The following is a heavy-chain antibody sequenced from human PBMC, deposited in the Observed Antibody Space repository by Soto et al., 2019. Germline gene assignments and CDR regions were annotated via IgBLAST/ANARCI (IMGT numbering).Heavy chain of an antibody. CDR3: ARIHGPSGNYDLGV. V-gene: IGHV2-70*13. CDR2: IDWADDK. D-gene: IGHD5-12*01. J-gene: IGHJ4*02. Sequence: GSGPTLGNPTQTLTLTCTFSGFSLTTSGMCVSWIRQPPGKALEWLALIDWADDKYYSTSLKTRLTISKDTSKNQVVLTMTNVDPVDTATYYSARIHGPSGNYDLGVWGQGTLGTVSS. CDR1: GFSLTTSGMC.